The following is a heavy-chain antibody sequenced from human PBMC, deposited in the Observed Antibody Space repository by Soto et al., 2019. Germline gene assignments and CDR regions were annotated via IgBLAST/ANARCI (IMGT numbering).Heavy chain of an antibody. V-gene: IGHV4-59*01. CDR2: IYYSGST. J-gene: IGHJ5*02. D-gene: IGHD3-3*01. CDR3: ARVDYDFWSGYRNWFDP. CDR1: GGSISSYY. Sequence: PSETLSLTCTVSGGSISSYYWRWIRQPPEKGPEWIGYIYYSGSTNYNPSLKSRVTISVDTSKNQFSLKLSSVTAADTAVYYCARVDYDFWSGYRNWFDPWGQGTLVTVSS.